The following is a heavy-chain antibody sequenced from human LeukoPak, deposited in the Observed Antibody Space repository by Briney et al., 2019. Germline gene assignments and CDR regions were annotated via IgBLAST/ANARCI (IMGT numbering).Heavy chain of an antibody. J-gene: IGHJ4*02. CDR2: ITGSGGST. CDR1: GFTFSSYV. D-gene: IGHD2-21*02. V-gene: IGHV3-23*01. Sequence: GGSLRLSCAASGFTFSSYVMTWVRQAPGKGLEWVSAITGSGGSTYYADSVEGRSTISRDNFKSMLYLQMDSLRAEDTALYYCAKNSPRYCGGDCPLDSWGQGTLVTVSS. CDR3: AKNSPRYCGGDCPLDS.